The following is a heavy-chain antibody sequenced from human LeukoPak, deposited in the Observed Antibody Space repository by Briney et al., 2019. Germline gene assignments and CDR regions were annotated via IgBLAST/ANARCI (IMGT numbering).Heavy chain of an antibody. J-gene: IGHJ4*02. CDR1: GFTFSSYS. CDR2: ISSSSSYI. CDR3: TKAAGISASGTRFDYFDY. V-gene: IGHV3-21*01. Sequence: PGGSLRLSCAASGFTFSSYSMNWVRQAPGKGLEWVSSISSSSSYIYYADSVKGRFTISRDNAKNSLYLQMSSLRVEDTAVYYCTKAAGISASGTRFDYFDYWGQGALVTVSS. D-gene: IGHD6-13*01.